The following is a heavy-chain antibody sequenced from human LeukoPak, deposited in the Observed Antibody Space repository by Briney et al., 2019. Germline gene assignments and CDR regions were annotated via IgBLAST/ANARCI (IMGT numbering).Heavy chain of an antibody. J-gene: IGHJ6*02. CDR2: IYTSGST. CDR3: ARRIQFWREDYYGMDV. CDR1: GGSISSYY. D-gene: IGHD5-18*01. V-gene: IGHV4-4*07. Sequence: SETLSLTCTVSGGSISSYYWSWIRQPAGKGLEWIGRIYTSGSTNYNPSLKSRVIISVDTSKKQFSLKLSSVTAADTAVYYCARRIQFWREDYYGMDVWGRGTTVTVSS.